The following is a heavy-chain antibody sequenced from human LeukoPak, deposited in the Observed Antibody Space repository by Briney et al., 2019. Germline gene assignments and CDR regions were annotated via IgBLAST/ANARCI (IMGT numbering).Heavy chain of an antibody. J-gene: IGHJ4*02. CDR1: GYTFTSYD. V-gene: IGHV1-8*01. CDR2: MNPNSGNT. Sequence: GASVKVSCKASGYTFTSYDINWVRQATGQGLEWMGWMNPNSGNTGYAQKFQGRVTMTRNTSISTAYMELSSLRSEDTAVYYCATSYGIAAAGKDDYWGQGTPVTVSS. D-gene: IGHD6-13*01. CDR3: ATSYGIAAAGKDDY.